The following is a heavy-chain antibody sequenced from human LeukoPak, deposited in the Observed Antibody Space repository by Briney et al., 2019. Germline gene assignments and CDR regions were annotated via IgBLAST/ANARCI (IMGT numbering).Heavy chain of an antibody. CDR1: GFTFSSYS. V-gene: IGHV3-21*04. CDR3: ARDTAVATTGAFDI. CDR2: ISSSSSYI. D-gene: IGHD5-18*01. J-gene: IGHJ3*02. Sequence: GGSLRLSCAASGFTFSSYSMNWVRQAPGKGLEWVSSISSSSSYIYYAGSVKGRFTISRDNAKNSLYLQMNSLRAEDTAVYYCARDTAVATTGAFDIWGQGTMVTVSS.